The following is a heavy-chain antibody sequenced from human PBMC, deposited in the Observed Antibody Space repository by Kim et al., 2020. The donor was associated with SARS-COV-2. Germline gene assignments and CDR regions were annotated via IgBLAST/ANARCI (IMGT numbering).Heavy chain of an antibody. D-gene: IGHD3-10*01. CDR3: ARDYYGSGSPDAFDV. V-gene: IGHV3-21*06. CDR2: ISPSGTDV. Sequence: GGSLRLSCAAAGFTFPSYSMNWVRHAPGKGLEWVSYISPSGTDVYYADSVKGRFTISRNNAKNSLFLQMNSLRAEDTAVYYCARDYYGSGSPDAFDVWG. J-gene: IGHJ3*01. CDR1: GFTFPSYS.